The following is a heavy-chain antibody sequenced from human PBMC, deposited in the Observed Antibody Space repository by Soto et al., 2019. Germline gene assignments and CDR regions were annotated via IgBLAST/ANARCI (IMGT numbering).Heavy chain of an antibody. J-gene: IGHJ3*01. D-gene: IGHD6-13*01. CDR3: AKDQGIAASHGID. V-gene: IGHV3-30*18. CDR2: ISNDGSDK. Sequence: QVQLVESGGGVVQPGRSLRLSCAASGFTFNNYGMHWVRQAPGMGLEWVATISNDGSDKYYADSVKGRLTISRDNSKNTVYLQMNSLRAEETAVYYCAKDQGIAASHGIDWGQGTMVTVSS. CDR1: GFTFNNYG.